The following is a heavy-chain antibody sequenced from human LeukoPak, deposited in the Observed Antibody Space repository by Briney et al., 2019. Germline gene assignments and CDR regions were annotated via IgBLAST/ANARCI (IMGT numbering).Heavy chain of an antibody. J-gene: IGHJ4*02. CDR3: TRGLLSLQQGLDY. CDR1: GFTFSSHA. D-gene: IGHD2/OR15-2a*01. CDR2: VSSSGTKI. V-gene: IGHV3-21*01. Sequence: EPGGSLRLSCAASGFTFSSHAMNWVRQAPGKGLEWVSSVSSSGTKIFYADSVRGRFTVSRDNAGNSLSLQMDSLRVEDTAVYYCTRGLLSLQQGLDYWGQGTLVTVSS.